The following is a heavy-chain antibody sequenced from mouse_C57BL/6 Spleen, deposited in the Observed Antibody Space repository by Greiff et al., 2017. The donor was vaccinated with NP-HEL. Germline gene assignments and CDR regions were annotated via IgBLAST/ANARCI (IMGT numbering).Heavy chain of an antibody. CDR1: GYTFTDYE. CDR3: TRCPTTVVATGAMDY. CDR2: IDPETGGT. D-gene: IGHD1-1*01. Sequence: VQLQQSGAELVRPGASVTLSCKASGYTFTDYEMHWVKQTPVHGLEWIGAIDPETGGTAYNQKFKGKAILTADKSSSTAYMELRSLTSEDSAVYYCTRCPTTVVATGAMDYWGQGTSVTVSS. J-gene: IGHJ4*01. V-gene: IGHV1-15*01.